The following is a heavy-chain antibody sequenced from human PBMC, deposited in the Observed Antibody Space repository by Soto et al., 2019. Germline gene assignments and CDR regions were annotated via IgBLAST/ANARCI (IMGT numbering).Heavy chain of an antibody. J-gene: IGHJ6*02. V-gene: IGHV3-53*01. CDR3: ARDRVFLGGMDV. Sequence: GGSLRLSCAASGFTVSSNYMSWVRQAPGKGLEWASVIYSGGSTYYADSVKGRFTISRDNSKNTLYLQMNSLRAEDTAVYYCARDRVFLGGMDVWGQGTTVTVSS. CDR1: GFTVSSNY. CDR2: IYSGGST.